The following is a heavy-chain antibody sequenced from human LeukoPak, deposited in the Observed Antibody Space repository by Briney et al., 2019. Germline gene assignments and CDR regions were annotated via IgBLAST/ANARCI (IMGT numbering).Heavy chain of an antibody. D-gene: IGHD3-16*01. V-gene: IGHV3-48*01. Sequence: PGGSLRLSCAASGFTFSSYSMSWVRQAPGKGLEWVSYISSSSSSSSSSTIYYADSVKGRFTISRDNVKNSLYLQMNSLRPEDTAVYYCAREGGIDYWGQGTLVTVSS. CDR3: AREGGIDY. CDR1: GFTFSSYS. CDR2: ISSSSSSSSSSTI. J-gene: IGHJ4*02.